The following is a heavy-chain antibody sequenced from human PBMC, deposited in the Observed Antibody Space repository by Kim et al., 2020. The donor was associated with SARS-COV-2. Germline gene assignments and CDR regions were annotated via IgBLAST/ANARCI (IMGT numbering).Heavy chain of an antibody. V-gene: IGHV4-31*03. D-gene: IGHD3-22*01. J-gene: IGHJ1*01. CDR3: ARDADSSGYLDFQH. CDR2: IYYSGST. Sequence: SETLSLTCTVSGGSISSGGYYWSWIRQHPGKGLEWIGYIYYSGSTYYNPSLKSRVTISVDTSKNQFSLKLSSVTAADTAVYYCARDADSSGYLDFQHWGQGTLVTVSS. CDR1: GGSISSGGYY.